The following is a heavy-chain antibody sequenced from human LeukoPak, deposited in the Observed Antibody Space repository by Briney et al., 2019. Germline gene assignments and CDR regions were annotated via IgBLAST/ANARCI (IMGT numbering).Heavy chain of an antibody. V-gene: IGHV4-59*12. J-gene: IGHJ4*02. CDR1: GGSISSYY. D-gene: IGHD3-16*02. CDR2: IYYSGST. CDR3: ARVGQYYDYVWGSYRSQSGYFDY. Sequence: PSETLSLTCTVSGGSISSYYWSWIRQPPGKGLEWIGYIYYSGSTNYNPSLKSRVTISVDTSKNQFSLKLSSVTAADTAVYYCARVGQYYDYVWGSYRSQSGYFDYWGQGTLVTVSS.